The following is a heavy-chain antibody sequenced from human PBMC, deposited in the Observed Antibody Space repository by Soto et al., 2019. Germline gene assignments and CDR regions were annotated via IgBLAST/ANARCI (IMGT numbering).Heavy chain of an antibody. CDR3: AKVSRRGSAIDFDY. CDR2: VNPNNGDT. Sequence: QVQLVQSGAELKKPGASVKVSCKASGYNFFNYDMNWVWQATGQGPEWIGWVNPNNGDTGYGVRFQGRVTLTTDISTTTAYMELTSLRLDDTAIYYCAKVSRRGSAIDFDYWGQGTLITVSS. V-gene: IGHV1-8*02. D-gene: IGHD3-10*01. CDR1: GYNFFNYD. J-gene: IGHJ4*02.